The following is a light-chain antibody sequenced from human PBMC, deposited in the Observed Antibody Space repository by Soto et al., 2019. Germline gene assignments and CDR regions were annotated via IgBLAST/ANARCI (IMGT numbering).Light chain of an antibody. V-gene: IGKV1-9*01. CDR2: LAS. Sequence: IHLTQSPSSLSASVGDRVTITCRASQDIRTYLAWYQQNPGRVPQLLIYLASNFQTGVPSRFRGSGSGTEFTVTISGLQTEDFATHYCQQPATVPPWIFGQGNRLEIK. J-gene: IGKJ1*01. CDR1: QDIRTY. CDR3: QQPATVPPWI.